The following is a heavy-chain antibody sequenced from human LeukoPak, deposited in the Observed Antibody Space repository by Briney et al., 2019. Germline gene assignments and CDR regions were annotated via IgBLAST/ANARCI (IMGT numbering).Heavy chain of an antibody. CDR1: GYTFTSYG. CDR2: ISAYNGNT. Sequence: ASVKVSCKASGYTFTSYGISWVRQAPGQGLEWMGWISAYNGNTNYAQKLQGRVTMTTDTSTSTAYMELRSLRSDDTVVYYCARDGYGYSSGWYMDYWGQGTLVTVSS. V-gene: IGHV1-18*01. J-gene: IGHJ4*02. D-gene: IGHD6-19*01. CDR3: ARDGYGYSSGWYMDY.